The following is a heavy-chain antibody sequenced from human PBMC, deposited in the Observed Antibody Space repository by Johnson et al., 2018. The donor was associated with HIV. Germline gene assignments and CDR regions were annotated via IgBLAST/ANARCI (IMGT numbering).Heavy chain of an antibody. V-gene: IGHV3-74*02. CDR3: ARAQLLADDAFNN. D-gene: IGHD6-6*01. CDR1: GFTISTFW. J-gene: IGHJ3*02. CDR2: ISGDGSSS. Sequence: VQLVESGGALVQPGGSLRLSCEVSGFTISTFWMHWVRQVTGKGLMWVSRISGDGSSSSYADSVKGRFTISRDNAKNTLYLQLNSLRVEDTAIYYCARAQLLADDAFNNWGQGTMVTVSS.